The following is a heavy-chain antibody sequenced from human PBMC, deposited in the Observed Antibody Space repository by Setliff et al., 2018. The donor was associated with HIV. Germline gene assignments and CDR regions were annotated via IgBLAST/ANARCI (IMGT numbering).Heavy chain of an antibody. J-gene: IGHJ4*02. Sequence: GASVKVSCKASGYTFNNYGISWVRQAPGQGLEGMGWINTHSGYTNYAQNVQGRVTVTMDTSTSTAYMELRSLKSDDTAVYYCATLYYYDSSGYYRDVDYWGQGTLVTVSS. CDR2: INTHSGYT. V-gene: IGHV1-18*01. CDR1: GYTFNNYG. D-gene: IGHD3-22*01. CDR3: ATLYYYDSSGYYRDVDY.